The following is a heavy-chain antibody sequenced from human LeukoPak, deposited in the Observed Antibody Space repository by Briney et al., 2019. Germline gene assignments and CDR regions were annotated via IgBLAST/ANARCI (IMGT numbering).Heavy chain of an antibody. J-gene: IGHJ6*02. D-gene: IGHD2-15*01. CDR2: IYYSGST. Sequence: SETLSLTCTVSGGSISSYYWSWLRQPPGKGLEWFGYIYYSGSTNYNPSLKSRVTISVDTSKHQFSLKLSSVTAADTAVYYCAKGGSPTYYYYGMDVWGQGTTVTVSS. CDR3: AKGGSPTYYYYGMDV. CDR1: GGSISSYY. V-gene: IGHV4-59*01.